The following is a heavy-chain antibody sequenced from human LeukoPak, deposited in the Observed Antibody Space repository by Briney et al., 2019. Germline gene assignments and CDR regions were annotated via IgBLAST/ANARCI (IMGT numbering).Heavy chain of an antibody. CDR3: AKDRRSMTTVTTYMDV. Sequence: GGSRRLSCAASGFTFSSYGMHWVRQAPGKGLEWVAFIRYDGSNKYYADSVKGRFTISRDNSKNTLYLQMNSLRAEDTAVYYCAKDRRSMTTVTTYMDVWGKGTTVTISS. CDR2: IRYDGSNK. V-gene: IGHV3-30*02. J-gene: IGHJ6*03. CDR1: GFTFSSYG. D-gene: IGHD4-17*01.